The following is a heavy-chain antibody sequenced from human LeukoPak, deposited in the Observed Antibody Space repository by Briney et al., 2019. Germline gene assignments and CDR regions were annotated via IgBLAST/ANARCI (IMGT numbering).Heavy chain of an antibody. CDR3: AKRYCSGGSCYSGD. Sequence: GGSLRLSCAGSGFTFSSPAMSWVHQAPGKGLEWVSAISASGGSTYYADSVKGRFTISRDNSKSSVYLQMSSLRVEDTAVYYCAKRYCSGGSCYSGDWGQGTLVTVSP. CDR1: GFTFSSPA. D-gene: IGHD2-15*01. CDR2: ISASGGST. J-gene: IGHJ4*02. V-gene: IGHV3-23*01.